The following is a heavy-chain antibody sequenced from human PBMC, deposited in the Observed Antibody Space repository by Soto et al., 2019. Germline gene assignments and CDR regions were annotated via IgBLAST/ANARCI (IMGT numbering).Heavy chain of an antibody. J-gene: IGHJ4*02. D-gene: IGHD6-13*01. Sequence: QVQLVESGGGVVQPGRSLRLSCAASGFTFSSYGMHWVRQAPGKGLEWVAVIWYDGSNKYYADSVKGRFTISRDNSKNTLYLQMNSLRAEDTAVYYCARVDGYSSSWPFDYWGQGTLVTASS. CDR2: IWYDGSNK. CDR1: GFTFSSYG. CDR3: ARVDGYSSSWPFDY. V-gene: IGHV3-33*01.